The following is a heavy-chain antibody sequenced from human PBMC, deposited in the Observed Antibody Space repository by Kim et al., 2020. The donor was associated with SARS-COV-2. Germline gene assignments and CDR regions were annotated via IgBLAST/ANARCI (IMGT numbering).Heavy chain of an antibody. J-gene: IGHJ6*02. CDR2: INHSGST. CDR3: ARNGGYSYGYYYYGMDV. Sequence: SETLSLTCAVYGGSFSGYYWSWIRQPPGKGLEWIGEINHSGSTNYNPSLKSRVTISVDTSKNQFSLKLSSVTAADTAVYYCARNGGYSYGYYYYGMDVWGQGTTVTVSS. V-gene: IGHV4-34*01. D-gene: IGHD5-18*01. CDR1: GGSFSGYY.